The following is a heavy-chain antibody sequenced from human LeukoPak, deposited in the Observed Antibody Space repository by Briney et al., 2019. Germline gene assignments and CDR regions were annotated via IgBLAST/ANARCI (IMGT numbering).Heavy chain of an antibody. CDR2: ITASGGNT. Sequence: GGSLRLSCAASGFTFSSYAMGWVRQAPGKGLEWVSAITASGGNTYYADSVKGRFTISRDNSKNTLYLQMNSLRAEDTAVYYCAKGNGYSYGRYYFDYWGQGTLVTVSS. D-gene: IGHD5-18*01. V-gene: IGHV3-23*01. J-gene: IGHJ4*02. CDR3: AKGNGYSYGRYYFDY. CDR1: GFTFSSYA.